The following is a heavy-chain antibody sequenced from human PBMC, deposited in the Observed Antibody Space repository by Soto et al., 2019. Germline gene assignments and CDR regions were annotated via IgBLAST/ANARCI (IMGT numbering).Heavy chain of an antibody. V-gene: IGHV1-69*13. D-gene: IGHD3-22*01. J-gene: IGHJ4*02. CDR1: GGTFSSYA. CDR2: IIPIFGTA. CDR3: ARAHHYYDSSGYSSSFDY. Sequence: SVKVSCKASGGTFSSYAISWVRQAPGQGLEWVGGIIPIFGTANYAQKFQGRVTITADESTSTAYMELSRLRSDDTAVYYCARAHHYYDSSGYSSSFDYWGQGTLVTVSS.